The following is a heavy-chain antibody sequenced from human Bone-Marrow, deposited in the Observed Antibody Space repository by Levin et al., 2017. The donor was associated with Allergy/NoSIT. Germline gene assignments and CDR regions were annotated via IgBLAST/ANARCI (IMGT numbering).Heavy chain of an antibody. J-gene: IGHJ4*02. CDR2: IWYDGGNK. D-gene: IGHD4-23*01. CDR1: GFTFSGFG. V-gene: IGHV3-33*01. CDR3: ARGRGADYGGNSGHFDF. Sequence: GGSLRLSCAASGFTFSGFGMHWVRQAPGKGLEWVAVIWYDGGNKYYADSVKGRFTISRDNSKNTLYLQMNSLRAEDTAVYYCARGRGADYGGNSGHFDFWGQGTPVTVSS.